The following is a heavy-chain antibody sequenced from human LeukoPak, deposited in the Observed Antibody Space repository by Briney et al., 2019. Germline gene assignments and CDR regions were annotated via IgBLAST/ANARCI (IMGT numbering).Heavy chain of an antibody. CDR1: GGSISNTNYY. J-gene: IGHJ4*02. D-gene: IGHD6-19*01. CDR2: IYYTGTT. V-gene: IGHV4-39*07. Sequence: PSETLSLTCTVSGGSISNTNYYWAWIRQPPGRGLEWIGSIYYTGTTFDNPSLKSRVTLSVDTSKNQFSLRLTSVTAADTAVYYCARGWGYFDYWGQGTLVTVSS. CDR3: ARGWGYFDY.